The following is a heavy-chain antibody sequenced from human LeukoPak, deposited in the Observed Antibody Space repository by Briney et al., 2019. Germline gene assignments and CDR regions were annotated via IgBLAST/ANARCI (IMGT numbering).Heavy chain of an antibody. Sequence: SETLSLTCTVSGGSIRNYFWSWIRQPAGRGLEWIGRIYTSGSTDYNPSLKSRVTMSVDTSKNQFSLILRSVTAADTAVYFCAKEHKEYDGSGYYYGYWGQGTLATVSS. J-gene: IGHJ4*02. CDR2: IYTSGST. CDR1: GGSIRNYF. V-gene: IGHV4-4*07. D-gene: IGHD3-22*01. CDR3: AKEHKEYDGSGYYYGY.